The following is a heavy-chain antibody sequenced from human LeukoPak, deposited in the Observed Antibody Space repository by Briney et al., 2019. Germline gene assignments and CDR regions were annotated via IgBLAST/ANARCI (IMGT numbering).Heavy chain of an antibody. V-gene: IGHV1-2*02. Sequence: ASVKVSCKASGYTFTSYGISWVRQAPGQGLEWMGWINPNSGGTNYAQKFQGRVTMTRDTSISTAYMELSRLRSDDTAVYYCAREAYYDYVWGSYRSRLFDYWGQGTLVTVSS. CDR1: GYTFTSYG. CDR3: AREAYYDYVWGSYRSRLFDY. CDR2: INPNSGGT. D-gene: IGHD3-16*02. J-gene: IGHJ4*02.